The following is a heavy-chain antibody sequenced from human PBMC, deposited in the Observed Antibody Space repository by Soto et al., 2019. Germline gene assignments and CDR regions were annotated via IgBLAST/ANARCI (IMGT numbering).Heavy chain of an antibody. V-gene: IGHV4-34*01. Sequence: QVQLQQWGAGLLKPSETLSLTCTVNGGSLTGYYWSWIRQPPGKGLEWIGEVKDGGSTNYSPSLRGXXSXSXXTSKDHFSVRLNSVTAADTAVYFCARGQEGIVATHWDQGALVTVSS. CDR2: VKDGGST. CDR3: ARGQEGIVATH. J-gene: IGHJ4*02. D-gene: IGHD5-12*01. CDR1: GGSLTGYY.